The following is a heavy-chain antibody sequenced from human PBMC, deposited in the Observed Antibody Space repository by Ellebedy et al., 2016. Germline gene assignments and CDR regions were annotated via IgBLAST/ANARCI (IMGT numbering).Heavy chain of an antibody. V-gene: IGHV4-39*07. D-gene: IGHD3-10*01. J-gene: IGHJ4*02. CDR3: ARDRYGSGSSGDY. Sequence: SETLSLTCTVSGGSISSSSYYWGWIRQPPGKGLEWIGSIYYSGGTYYNPSLKSRVTISVDTSKNQFSLKLSSVTAADTAVYYCARDRYGSGSSGDYWGQGTLVTVSS. CDR2: IYYSGGT. CDR1: GGSISSSSYY.